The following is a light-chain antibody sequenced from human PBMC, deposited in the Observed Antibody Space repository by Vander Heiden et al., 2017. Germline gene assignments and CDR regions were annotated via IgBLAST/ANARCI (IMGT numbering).Light chain of an antibody. CDR1: RNILRH. J-gene: IGKJ1*01. CDR3: QQSVSPPLT. CDR2: DTF. V-gene: IGKV1-39*01. Sequence: DIQMTQSPSSVSASVGDSVTITCRASRNILRHLCWYQQKPGKAPKLLIYDTFTLESGVPFRFSGSGSGTDFTLTISSLQPEDFATYYCQQSVSPPLTFGPGTEVAIK.